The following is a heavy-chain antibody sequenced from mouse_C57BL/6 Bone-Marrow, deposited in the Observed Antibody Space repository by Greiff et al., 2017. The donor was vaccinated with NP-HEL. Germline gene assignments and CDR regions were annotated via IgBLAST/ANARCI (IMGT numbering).Heavy chain of an antibody. V-gene: IGHV1-54*01. CDR2: INPGSGGT. CDR1: GYAFTNYL. Sequence: QVQLQQSGAELVRPGTSVKVSCKASGYAFTNYLIEWVKQRPGQGLEWIGVINPGSGGTNYNEKFKGKATLTADKSSSTAYRQLSSLTSEDSAVYFCARGGDSSGYAFAYWGQGTLVTVSA. CDR3: ARGGDSSGYAFAY. D-gene: IGHD3-2*02. J-gene: IGHJ3*01.